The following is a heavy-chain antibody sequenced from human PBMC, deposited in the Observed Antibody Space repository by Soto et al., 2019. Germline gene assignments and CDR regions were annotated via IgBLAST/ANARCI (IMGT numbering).Heavy chain of an antibody. J-gene: IGHJ4*02. D-gene: IGHD2-15*01. V-gene: IGHV4-34*01. CDR3: AMDCSGGSCSDY. CDR2: INHSGST. CDR1: GGSFSGYY. Sequence: SETLSLTCAVYGGSFSGYYWSWIRQPPGKGLEWIGEINHSGSTNYNPSLKSRVTISVDTSKNQFSLRLSSVTAADTAVYYCAMDCSGGSCSDYWGQGTLVTVSS.